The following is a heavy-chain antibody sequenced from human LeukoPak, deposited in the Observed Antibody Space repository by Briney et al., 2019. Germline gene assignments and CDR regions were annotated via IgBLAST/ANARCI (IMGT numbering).Heavy chain of an antibody. D-gene: IGHD3-22*01. CDR2: MSYSGRT. V-gene: IGHV4-59*02. CDR3: AAEYDTNAFDI. J-gene: IGHJ3*02. Sequence: SETLSLTCTVSGGSVSSYYWSWIRQTPEKGLEWIGYMSYSGRTDYGPSLKSRVTMSVDTSKNQFSLKMSYVTAADTAVYYCAAEYDTNAFDIWGQGTMVTVSS. CDR1: GGSVSSYY.